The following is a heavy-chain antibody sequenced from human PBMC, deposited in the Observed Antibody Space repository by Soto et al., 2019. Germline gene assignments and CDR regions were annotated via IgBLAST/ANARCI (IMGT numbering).Heavy chain of an antibody. D-gene: IGHD2-21*01. CDR1: GGSFSGYY. CDR3: ARASITNWFDP. CDR2: INHSGST. V-gene: IGHV4-34*01. Sequence: SETLCLTCAVYGGSFSGYYWSWIRQPPGKGLEWIGEINHSGSTNYNPSLKSRVTISVDTSKNQFSLKLSSVTAADTAVYYCARASITNWFDPWGQGTLVT. J-gene: IGHJ5*02.